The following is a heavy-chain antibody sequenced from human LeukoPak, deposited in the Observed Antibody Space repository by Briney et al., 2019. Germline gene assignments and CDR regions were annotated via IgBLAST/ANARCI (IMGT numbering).Heavy chain of an antibody. V-gene: IGHV4-61*02. Sequence: SETLSLTCTVSGGSISSGSYYWSWIRQPAGKGLEWIGRIYTSGSTNYNPSLKSRVTISVDTSKNQFSLKLSSVTAADTAVYYCARQGTAGRSYYYYYMDVWGKGPRSPSP. CDR1: GGSISSGSYY. CDR2: IYTSGST. CDR3: ARQGTAGRSYYYYYMDV. D-gene: IGHD6-13*01. J-gene: IGHJ6*03.